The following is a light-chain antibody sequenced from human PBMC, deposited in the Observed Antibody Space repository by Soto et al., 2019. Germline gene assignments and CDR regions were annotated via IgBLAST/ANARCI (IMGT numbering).Light chain of an antibody. Sequence: EIVVTQSPDTLSLSPGERATLSCRASQSVSSYLAWYQQKPGQAPRLLIYDASNRATGIPARFSGSGSGTDFTLTISSLEPEDFAVYYCQQRSNCFGQGTLLEV. CDR1: QSVSSY. CDR3: QQRSNC. CDR2: DAS. V-gene: IGKV3-11*01. J-gene: IGKJ5*01.